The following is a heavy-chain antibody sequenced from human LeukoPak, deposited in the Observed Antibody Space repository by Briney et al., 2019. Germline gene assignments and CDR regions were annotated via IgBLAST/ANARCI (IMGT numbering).Heavy chain of an antibody. J-gene: IGHJ4*02. D-gene: IGHD3-3*01. CDR3: ARVLRFLEWSQFDY. CDR2: INPNSGGT. Sequence: GASVKVSCKASGYTFTGCYMHWVRQAPGQGLEWMGWINPNSGGTNYAQKFQGRVTMTRDTSISTAYMELSRLRSDDTAVYYCARVLRFLEWSQFDYWGQGTLVTVSS. CDR1: GYTFTGCY. V-gene: IGHV1-2*02.